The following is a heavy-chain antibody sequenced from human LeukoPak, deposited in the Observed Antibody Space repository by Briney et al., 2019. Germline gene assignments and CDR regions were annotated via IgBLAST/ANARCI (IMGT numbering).Heavy chain of an antibody. CDR3: VCGYYDSSGPTTADY. Sequence: SETLSLTCTVSGGSISSGDYYWSWIRQPPGKGLEWIGYIYYSGSTHYNPSLKSRVTISVDTSKNQFSLKLSSVTAADTAVYYCVCGYYDSSGPTTADYWGQGTLVTVSS. V-gene: IGHV4-30-4*01. D-gene: IGHD3-22*01. J-gene: IGHJ4*02. CDR2: IYYSGST. CDR1: GGSISSGDYY.